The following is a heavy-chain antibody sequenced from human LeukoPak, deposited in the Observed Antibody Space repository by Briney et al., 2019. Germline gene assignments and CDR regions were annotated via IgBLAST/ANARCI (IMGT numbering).Heavy chain of an antibody. CDR1: GFTFSAYT. V-gene: IGHV3-64D*09. J-gene: IGHJ4*02. D-gene: IGHD3-10*01. CDR2: ISGNGDLT. CDR3: VRIWNYLGPGSYYPYDY. Sequence: GESLRLSCSASGFTFSAYTMHRVAQAPGKGLEYISAISGNGDLTYYADSVKGRFTISRDNSKNALYLQMSSLRVEDTAVYYCVRIWNYLGPGSYYPYDYWGQGTLVTVSS.